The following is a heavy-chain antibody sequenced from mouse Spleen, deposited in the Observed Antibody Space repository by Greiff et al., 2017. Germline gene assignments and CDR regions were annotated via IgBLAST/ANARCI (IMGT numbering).Heavy chain of an antibody. D-gene: IGHD1-1*01. Sequence: EVKLVESGGDLVKPGGSLKLSCAASGFTFSSYGMSWVRQTPDQRLEWVATISSGGSYTSYPDSVKGRFTISRDNAKNTLYLQMSSLKSEDTAMYYCARHEGYYYGSSSDYYAMDYWGQGTSVTVSS. CDR2: ISSGGSYT. CDR3: ARHEGYYYGSSSDYYAMDY. CDR1: GFTFSSYG. V-gene: IGHV5-6*02. J-gene: IGHJ4*01.